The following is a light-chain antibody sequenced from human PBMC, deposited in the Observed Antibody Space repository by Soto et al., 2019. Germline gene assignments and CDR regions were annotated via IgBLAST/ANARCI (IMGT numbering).Light chain of an antibody. CDR1: QSVSSY. Sequence: EIVMSQSPATLSVSPGERATLSCRASQSVSSYLAWYQQKSGQAPRLLIHGASSRATGIPDRFSGSGSGTDFTLTISRLEPEDFAVYYCQQYGSSPPTFGQGTKVDIK. J-gene: IGKJ1*01. CDR3: QQYGSSPPT. CDR2: GAS. V-gene: IGKV3-20*01.